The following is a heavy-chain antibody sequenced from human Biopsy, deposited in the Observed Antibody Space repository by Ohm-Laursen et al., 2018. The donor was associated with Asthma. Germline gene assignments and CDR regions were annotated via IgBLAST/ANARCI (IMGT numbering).Heavy chain of an antibody. J-gene: IGHJ4*02. CDR1: GFTFRTYS. V-gene: IGHV4-30-4*08. Sequence: LRLSCTASGFTFRTYSMSWVRQPPGKGLEWIGYIYYIGSTYCNPSLKSRVAISLDTSKNQFSLKLSSVTAADTAVYFCARRGGVRRYFDYWGQGTLVTVSS. D-gene: IGHD3-16*01. CDR3: ARRGGVRRYFDY. CDR2: IYYIGST.